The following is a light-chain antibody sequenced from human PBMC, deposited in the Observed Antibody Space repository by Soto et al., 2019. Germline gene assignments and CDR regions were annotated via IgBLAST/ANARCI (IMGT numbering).Light chain of an antibody. CDR2: KAS. CDR3: QQYNSYRYT. CDR1: QSISSW. Sequence: DIQMTQSPSTLSASVGDRVTITCRASQSISSWLAWYQQKPGKAPKLLIYKASSLESGVPSRFSGSGSGTEFTLTISSLQPDDFATYYCQQYNSYRYTFGQGTKVAIK. V-gene: IGKV1-5*03. J-gene: IGKJ2*01.